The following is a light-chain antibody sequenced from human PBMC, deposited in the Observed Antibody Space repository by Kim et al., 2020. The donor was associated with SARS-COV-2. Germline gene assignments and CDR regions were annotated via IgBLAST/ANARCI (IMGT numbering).Light chain of an antibody. CDR1: SLRSYN. J-gene: IGLJ2*01. V-gene: IGLV3-19*01. CDR3: NSRDSSGNHVV. CDR2: GKN. Sequence: ALAHTVRITCQGDSLRSYNASWYQQKPGQAPVLVIYGKNNRPSGIPDRFSGSSSGNTASLTITGAQAEDEADYYCNSRDSSGNHVVFGGGTQLTVL.